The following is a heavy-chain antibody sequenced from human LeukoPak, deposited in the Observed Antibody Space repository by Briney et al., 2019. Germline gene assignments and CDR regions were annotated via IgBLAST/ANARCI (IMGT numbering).Heavy chain of an antibody. CDR1: GGSVSSGSYY. D-gene: IGHD2-2*01. CDR2: IYYSGST. J-gene: IGHJ5*02. CDR3: ARDTPRYCSSTSCRIGDTYWFDP. Sequence: SETLSLTCTVSGGSVSSGSYYWSWLRQPPGKGLEWVGYIYYSGSTNYNPSLKSRVTISVDTSKNQFSLKLSSVTAADTAVYYCARDTPRYCSSTSCRIGDTYWFDPWGQGTLVTVSS. V-gene: IGHV4-61*01.